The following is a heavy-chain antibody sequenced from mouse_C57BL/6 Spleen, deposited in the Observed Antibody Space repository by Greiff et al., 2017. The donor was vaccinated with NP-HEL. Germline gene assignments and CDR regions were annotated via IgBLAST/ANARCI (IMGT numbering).Heavy chain of an antibody. Sequence: VQLQQSGAELVRPGSSVKLSCKASGYTFTSYWMDWVKQRPGQGLEWIGNIYPSDSETHYNQKFKDKATLTVDKSSSTAYMQLSSLTSEDSAVYYCARDDGYFHYFDTGAKAPLSQSPQ. CDR2: IYPSDSET. J-gene: IGHJ2*01. V-gene: IGHV1-61*01. CDR1: GYTFTSYW. CDR3: ARDDGYFHYFDT. D-gene: IGHD2-3*01.